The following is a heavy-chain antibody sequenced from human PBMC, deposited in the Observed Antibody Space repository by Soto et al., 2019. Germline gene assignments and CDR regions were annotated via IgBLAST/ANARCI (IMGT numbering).Heavy chain of an antibody. CDR3: AREFATVTTFPYFDY. CDR2: ISYDGSKK. J-gene: IGHJ4*02. CDR1: GFTFSSYA. D-gene: IGHD4-17*01. Sequence: QVQLVESGGGVVQPGRSLRLSCAASGFTFSSYAMHWVRQAPGKGLEWVAVISYDGSKKYYADSVKGRFTISRDNSKNTLYLQMNSLRAEDTAVYYCAREFATVTTFPYFDYWGQGTLVTVSS. V-gene: IGHV3-30-3*01.